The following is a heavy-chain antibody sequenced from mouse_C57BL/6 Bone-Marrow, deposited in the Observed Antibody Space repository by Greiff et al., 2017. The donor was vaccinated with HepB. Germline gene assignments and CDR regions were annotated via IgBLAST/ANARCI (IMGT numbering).Heavy chain of an antibody. D-gene: IGHD1-1*01. V-gene: IGHV1-4*01. CDR3: ARFHYYGRSYDWYFDV. CDR2: INPSSGYT. CDR1: GYTFTSYT. J-gene: IGHJ1*03. Sequence: QVQLQQSGAELARPGASVKMSCKASGYTFTSYTMHWVKQRPGQGLEWIGYINPSSGYTKYNQKFKDKATLTADKSSSTAYMQLSSLTSEDSAVYYCARFHYYGRSYDWYFDVWGTGTTVTVSS.